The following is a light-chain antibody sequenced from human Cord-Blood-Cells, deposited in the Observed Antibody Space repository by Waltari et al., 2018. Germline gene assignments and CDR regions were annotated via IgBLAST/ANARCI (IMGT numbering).Light chain of an antibody. J-gene: IGKJ4*01. CDR1: QDIRNY. V-gene: IGKV1-33*01. CDR2: DAS. CDR3: QQYDNLPRT. Sequence: DIQMTQSPSSLSASVGDRVTITCQASQDIRNYLNWYQQKPGKAPKLLIYDASNLETGVPSSFSGSGSGTDFTFTISSLQPEDIATYYCQQYDNLPRTFGGGTKGEIK.